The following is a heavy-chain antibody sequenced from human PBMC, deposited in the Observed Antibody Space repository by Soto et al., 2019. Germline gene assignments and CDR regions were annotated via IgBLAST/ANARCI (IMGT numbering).Heavy chain of an antibody. CDR1: GFTFSSYG. CDR2: IWYDGSNK. CDR3: ARVRGCSSTRCYSYYYGMDV. Sequence: RRLSCAASGFTFSSYGMHWVRQAPGKGLEWVAVIWYDGSNKYYADSVKGRFTISRDNSKNTLYLQMNSLRAEDTAVYYCARVRGCSSTRCYSYYYGMDVWGQGTTVTVSS. J-gene: IGHJ6*02. D-gene: IGHD2-2*02. V-gene: IGHV3-33*01.